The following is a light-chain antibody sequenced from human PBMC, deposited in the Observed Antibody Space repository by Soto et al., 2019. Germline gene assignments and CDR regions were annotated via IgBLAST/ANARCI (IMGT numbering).Light chain of an antibody. Sequence: DIQMTQSPSTLSASVGDGVTITCRASQSIGSGLAWYQQKPGKAPKLLIYKATNLQGGVPSRFSGSGSGTGFSLTISSLQPVDSATYYCQQYNDFQYTFGQGTKLEI. CDR3: QQYNDFQYT. V-gene: IGKV1-5*03. J-gene: IGKJ2*01. CDR2: KAT. CDR1: QSIGSG.